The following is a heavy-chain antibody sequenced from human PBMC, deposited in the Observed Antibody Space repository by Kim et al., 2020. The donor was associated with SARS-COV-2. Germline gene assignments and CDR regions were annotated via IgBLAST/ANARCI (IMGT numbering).Heavy chain of an antibody. CDR3: AKGALQLHYYYARDV. Sequence: GGSLRLSCAASGFTFSNYAIHWVRRAPGKGLDWLAVISFDGSDKFYADSVKGRFTISRDNAKNTLYLQMSSLSTEDTAVYYCAKGALQLHYYYARDVWG. D-gene: IGHD4-4*01. CDR1: GFTFSNYA. J-gene: IGHJ6*02. CDR2: ISFDGSDK. V-gene: IGHV3-30*18.